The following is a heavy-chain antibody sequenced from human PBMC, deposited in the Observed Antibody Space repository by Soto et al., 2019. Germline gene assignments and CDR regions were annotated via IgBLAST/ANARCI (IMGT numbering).Heavy chain of an antibody. Sequence: SETLSLTCTVSGGSISSGGYYWSWIRQHPGKGLEWIGYIYYSGSTYYNPSLKSRVTISVDTSKNQFSLKLSSVTAADTAVYYCARGRDIVATMDYWGQGTLVTVSS. CDR3: ARGRDIVATMDY. J-gene: IGHJ4*02. CDR2: IYYSGST. D-gene: IGHD5-12*01. V-gene: IGHV4-31*03. CDR1: GGSISSGGYY.